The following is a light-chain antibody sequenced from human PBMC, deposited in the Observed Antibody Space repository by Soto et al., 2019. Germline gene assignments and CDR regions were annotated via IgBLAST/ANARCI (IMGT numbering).Light chain of an antibody. Sequence: QSALTQPRSVSGSPGQSVTISCTGTSSDVVSWYQQHPGKAPKLILYYVCQRPSVVPDRCSGSKSGNPASLTISGLQADDERDYYCCSSAGGFTWVFGGGTKLTVL. CDR1: SSDVV. J-gene: IGLJ3*02. CDR2: YVC. V-gene: IGLV2-11*01. CDR3: CSSAGGFTWV.